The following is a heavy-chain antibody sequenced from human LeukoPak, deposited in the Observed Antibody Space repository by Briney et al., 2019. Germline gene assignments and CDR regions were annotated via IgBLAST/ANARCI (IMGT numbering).Heavy chain of an antibody. CDR3: ARNYYESSGYYPWNFDY. CDR1: GYSISSGYY. Sequence: SETLSLTCAVSGYSISSGYYWGWIRQPPGKGLEWIGSIYYSGSTYYNPSLKSRVTISIEKSKNQFSLKLSSVTAADTAVYYCARNYYESSGYYPWNFDYWGQGTLVTVSS. V-gene: IGHV4-38-2*01. J-gene: IGHJ4*02. D-gene: IGHD3-22*01. CDR2: IYYSGST.